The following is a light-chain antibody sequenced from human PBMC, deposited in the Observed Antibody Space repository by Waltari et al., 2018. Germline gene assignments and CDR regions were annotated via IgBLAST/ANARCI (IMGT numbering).Light chain of an antibody. J-gene: IGKJ3*01. V-gene: IGKV3-20*01. CDR2: GAS. CDR3: QQYYSTIFT. CDR1: QNVDDNF. Sequence: EIVLTQSPGTLSLSPGQRVTLSCRASQNVDDNFVAWYQQKPGQSPRLLIYGASNRAIGIADRFSGSGSGTDFTLTISSLQAEDVAVYYCQQYYSTIFTFGPGTKVDIK.